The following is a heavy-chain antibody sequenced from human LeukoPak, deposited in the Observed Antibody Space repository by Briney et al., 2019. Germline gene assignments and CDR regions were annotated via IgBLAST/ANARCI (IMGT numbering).Heavy chain of an antibody. J-gene: IGHJ6*02. V-gene: IGHV3-30*02. CDR1: GFTFSSXG. CDR2: XXXXXXDK. D-gene: IGHD3-10*02. CDR3: AKAVTGCSGSCPFYYYYGMDV. Sequence: GGSLRLSCAASGFTFSSXGXHWVRQAPXXXXXXXXXXXXXXXDKYYADSVKGRFTXSRDNSKNTLYLQMNSLRAEDTAVYYCAKAVTGCSGSCPFYYYYGMDVWGQGTTVTVSS.